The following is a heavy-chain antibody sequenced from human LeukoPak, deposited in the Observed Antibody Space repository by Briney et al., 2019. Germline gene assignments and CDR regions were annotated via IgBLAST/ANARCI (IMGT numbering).Heavy chain of an antibody. Sequence: GSLRLSCAASGFTLSSYTMNWVRQPPGKALEWIGNIFCSGSTYYSPSLKSRVTISLDTSRNQFSLKLNSVTAADTAVYYCAKSNGYGLIDIWGQGTMVTVSS. CDR2: IFCSGST. CDR3: AKSNGYGLIDI. V-gene: IGHV4-59*12. D-gene: IGHD3-22*01. J-gene: IGHJ3*02. CDR1: GFTLSSYT.